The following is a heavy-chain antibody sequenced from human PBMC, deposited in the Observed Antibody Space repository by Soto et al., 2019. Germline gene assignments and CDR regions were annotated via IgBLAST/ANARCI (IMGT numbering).Heavy chain of an antibody. CDR1: RGTFSSYA. D-gene: IGHD1-1*01. CDR2: IIPIFGTA. V-gene: IGHV1-69*12. CDR3: ARARDGYNWGWFDP. Sequence: QVQLVQSGAEVKKPGSSVKVSCKASRGTFSSYAISWVRQAPGQGLEWMGGIIPIFGTANYAQKFQGRVTITADESTSTAYMELSSLRSEDTAVYYCARARDGYNWGWFDPWGQGTLVTVSS. J-gene: IGHJ5*02.